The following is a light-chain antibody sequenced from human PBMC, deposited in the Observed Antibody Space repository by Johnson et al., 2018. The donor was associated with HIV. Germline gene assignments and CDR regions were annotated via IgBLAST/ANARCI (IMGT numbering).Light chain of an antibody. J-gene: IGLJ1*01. CDR2: DNN. Sequence: QSVLSQPPSVSAAPGQKVTIYCSGSSSNIGNNYVSWYQQLPGTAPKLLIYDNNKRPSGIPDRFAGSKSGTSATLGITGLQTGDEADYYCGTWDSSLSARVFGTGTKVTVL. V-gene: IGLV1-51*01. CDR1: SSNIGNNY. CDR3: GTWDSSLSARV.